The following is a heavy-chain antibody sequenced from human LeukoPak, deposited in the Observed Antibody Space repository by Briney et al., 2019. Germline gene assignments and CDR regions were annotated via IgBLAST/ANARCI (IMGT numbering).Heavy chain of an antibody. V-gene: IGHV4-59*01. CDR3: AREYSYGRLDY. CDR1: GGSISSYY. CDR2: IYYSGST. Sequence: PSGTLSLTCTVSGGSISSYYWSWIRQPPGKGLEWIGYIYYSGSTNYNPSLKSRVTISVDTSKNQFSLKLSSVTAADTAVYYCAREYSYGRLDYWGQGTLVTVSS. D-gene: IGHD5-18*01. J-gene: IGHJ4*02.